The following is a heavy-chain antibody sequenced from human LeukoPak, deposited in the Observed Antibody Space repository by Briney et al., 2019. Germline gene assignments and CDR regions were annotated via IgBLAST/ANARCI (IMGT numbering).Heavy chain of an antibody. Sequence: SETLSLTCTVSGGSISSYYWSWIRQPPGKGLEWIGYIYYSGSTNYIPSLKSRLTMSVDTSKNQFSLKLSSVTAADTAVYYCARDRVNFDYWGQGTLVTVSS. CDR1: GGSISSYY. CDR3: ARDRVNFDY. J-gene: IGHJ4*02. CDR2: IYYSGST. V-gene: IGHV4-59*01.